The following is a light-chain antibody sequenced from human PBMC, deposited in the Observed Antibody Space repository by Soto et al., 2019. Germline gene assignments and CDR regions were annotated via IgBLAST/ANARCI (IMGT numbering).Light chain of an antibody. J-gene: IGKJ2*01. CDR2: WAS. V-gene: IGKV4-1*01. CDR3: LQYYNMYT. CDR1: QNVFYSPNNKNY. Sequence: DIVMTQSPDSLAVSLGERATINCKSSQNVFYSPNNKNYLAWYQQKPGQPPKLLIYWASTRESGVPDRFSGSGSGTDFTLTISSLQAEDVAVYYCLQYYNMYTFGQGTKLEIK.